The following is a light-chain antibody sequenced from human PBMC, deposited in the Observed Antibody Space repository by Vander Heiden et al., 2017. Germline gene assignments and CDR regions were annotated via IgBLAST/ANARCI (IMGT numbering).Light chain of an antibody. CDR2: GNT. CDR3: QSYDCTLRGV. Sequence: SVLTQPPSVSGPPGQRVTISCSGCGSNIVAGSEVHWYQQLPGTAPKVLIYGNTKRTAGVPERFSGSKSGTSASLAITGRKAEDEAEYYCQSYDCTLRGVFGGGTKLTVL. J-gene: IGLJ2*01. V-gene: IGLV1-40*01. CDR1: GSNIVAGSE.